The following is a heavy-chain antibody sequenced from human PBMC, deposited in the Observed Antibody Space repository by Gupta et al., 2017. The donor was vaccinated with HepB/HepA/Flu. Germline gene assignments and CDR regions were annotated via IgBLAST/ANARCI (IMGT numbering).Heavy chain of an antibody. V-gene: IGHV3-7*01. CDR2: IKLGASAK. D-gene: IGHD6-13*01. J-gene: IGHJ3*02. CDR3: ARGSWSNNRDFDI. CDR1: GFTFSSHW. Sequence: EVQLLESGGGLVQPGGSLRLSCAASGFTFSSHWMNWVRQAPGKGLEWVEKIKLGASAKKDGVAVKGRFTIYTDNAKDLLDLHMERRKDADKDVYYCARGSWSNNRDFDIWGQGTMVTVSS.